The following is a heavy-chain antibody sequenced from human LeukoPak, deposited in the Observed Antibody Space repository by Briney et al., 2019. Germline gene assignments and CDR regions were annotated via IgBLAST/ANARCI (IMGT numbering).Heavy chain of an antibody. CDR1: GYTFTGYY. V-gene: IGHV1-2*06. D-gene: IGHD3-10*01. CDR3: ARFGEFILGRHDAFDI. CDR2: INPNSGGT. J-gene: IGHJ3*02. Sequence: ASVKASCKASGYTFTGYYMHWVRQAPGQGLEWMGRINPNSGGTNYAQKFQGRVTMTRDTSISTAYMELSRLRSDDTAVYYCARFGEFILGRHDAFDIWGQGTMVTVSS.